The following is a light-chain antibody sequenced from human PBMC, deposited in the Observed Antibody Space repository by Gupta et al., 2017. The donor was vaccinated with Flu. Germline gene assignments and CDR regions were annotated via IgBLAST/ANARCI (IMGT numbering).Light chain of an antibody. CDR3: QQYGASPWT. Sequence: IVLTQSPGTLSLSPGETATLSCRASQSVSSNYIAWYQQKPGQAPRLLIYGASNRATGIPDRFSGSGSETDSTLTISRLEPEDCAVYYCQQYGASPWTFGQGTKVEIK. CDR1: QSVSSNY. J-gene: IGKJ1*01. V-gene: IGKV3-20*01. CDR2: GAS.